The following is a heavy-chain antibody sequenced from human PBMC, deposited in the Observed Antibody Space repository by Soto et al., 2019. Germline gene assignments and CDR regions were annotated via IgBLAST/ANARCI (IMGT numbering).Heavy chain of an antibody. CDR1: CASINSYS. CDR2: IYYTGST. D-gene: IGHD5-18*01. Sequence: SETLSLTCAVSCASINSYSWSWVRLPPGKGLEWIGYIYYTGSTNYNPSLKSRVTISVDTSKNQFSLKLSSVTAADTAVYYCASVRGYSYGLGGLDYWGQGTLVTVSS. J-gene: IGHJ4*02. V-gene: IGHV4-59*01. CDR3: ASVRGYSYGLGGLDY.